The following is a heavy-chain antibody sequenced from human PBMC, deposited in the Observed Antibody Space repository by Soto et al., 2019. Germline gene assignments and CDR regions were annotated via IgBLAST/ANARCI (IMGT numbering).Heavy chain of an antibody. D-gene: IGHD3-16*01. CDR1: GFTFETSS. CDR2: ISATSLYI. V-gene: IGHV3-21*06. J-gene: IGHJ6*02. CDR3: ARDLGGGAHYGMDV. Sequence: EVKLVQSGGGLVKPGGSLRLSCAASGFTFETSSINCLRQTPGKGLEWVASISATSLYIYYADSVRGRFTISRENAKNTVFLQMDGLTAEYTAIYFCARDLGGGAHYGMDVWGQGTTVTVSS.